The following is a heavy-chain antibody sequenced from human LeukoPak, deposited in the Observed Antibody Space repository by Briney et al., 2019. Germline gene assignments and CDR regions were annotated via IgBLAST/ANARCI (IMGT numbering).Heavy chain of an antibody. V-gene: IGHV4-59*01. CDR3: ARGGSSSWYRSFRYYYMDV. J-gene: IGHJ6*03. D-gene: IGHD6-13*01. CDR2: IYYSGST. Sequence: PSETLSLTCTVSGGSISSYYWSWIRQPPGKGLEWIGYIYYSGSTNYNPSLKSRVTISVDTSKNQFSLKLSSVTAADTAVYYCARGGSSSWYRSFRYYYMDVWGKGTTVTISS. CDR1: GGSISSYY.